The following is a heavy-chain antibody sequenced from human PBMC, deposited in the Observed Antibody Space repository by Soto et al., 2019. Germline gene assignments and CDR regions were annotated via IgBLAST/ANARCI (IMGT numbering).Heavy chain of an antibody. CDR3: ARGNPSWLQLWYFDL. V-gene: IGHV1-69*12. J-gene: IGHJ2*01. CDR2: IIPIFGTV. Sequence: QVQLVQSGAEVKKPGSSVKVSCKASGGTFSNYPISWVRQAPGQGLEWMGGIIPIFGTVNYAQKFEGRVTITADESTSTAYMELSSLRSEDTAVYYCARGNPSWLQLWYFDLWGSGTLVTVSS. CDR1: GGTFSNYP. D-gene: IGHD5-12*01.